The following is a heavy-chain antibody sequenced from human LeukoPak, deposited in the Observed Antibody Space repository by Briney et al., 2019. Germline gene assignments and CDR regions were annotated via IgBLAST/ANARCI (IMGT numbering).Heavy chain of an antibody. CDR3: ARGSSWYKEEPG. D-gene: IGHD6-13*01. V-gene: IGHV4-61*02. CDR1: GGSISSGSYY. J-gene: IGHJ4*02. CDR2: IYTSGST. Sequence: SQTLSLTCTVSGGSISSGSYYGSWIRQPAGKGLEWIGRIYTSGSTNYNPSLKSRVTISVDTSKNQSSLKLSSVTAADTAVYYCARGSSWYKEEPGWGQGTLVTVSS.